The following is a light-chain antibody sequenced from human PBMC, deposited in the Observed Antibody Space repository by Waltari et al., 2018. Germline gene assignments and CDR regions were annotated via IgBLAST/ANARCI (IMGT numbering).Light chain of an antibody. V-gene: IGLV1-47*01. J-gene: IGLJ2*01. CDR1: SSNIGSNY. CDR2: RNN. CDR3: AAWDDSLSGPVV. Sequence: QSVLTQPPSASGTPGQRVTISCSGSSSNIGSNYVYWYKQLPGTAPKLIIYRNNRRPSGVPDRVSGSKPGTAASLAISGRRSEDEADYYCAAWDDSLSGPVVFGGGTKLTV.